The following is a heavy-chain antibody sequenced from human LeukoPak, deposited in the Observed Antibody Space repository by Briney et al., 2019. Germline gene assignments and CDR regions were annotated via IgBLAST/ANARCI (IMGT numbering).Heavy chain of an antibody. CDR1: GGSISSQY. Sequence: SETLSLTCTVSGGSISSQYWSWIRQPPGKGLEWIGYIYYSGSTNYNPSLKSRVTISVDTSKNQFSLKLSSVTAADTAVYYCARWAAAGHIDYWGQGTLVTVSS. CDR3: ARWAAAGHIDY. CDR2: IYYSGST. V-gene: IGHV4-59*11. D-gene: IGHD6-13*01. J-gene: IGHJ4*02.